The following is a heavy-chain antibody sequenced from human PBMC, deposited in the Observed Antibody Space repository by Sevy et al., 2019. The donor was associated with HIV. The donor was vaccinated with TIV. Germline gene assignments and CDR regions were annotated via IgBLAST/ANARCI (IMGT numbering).Heavy chain of an antibody. D-gene: IGHD2-2*01. J-gene: IGHJ6*03. V-gene: IGHV3-33*01. CDR3: AREDYRLRGVRDYSCMDV. CDR2: IWNDGGNK. CDR1: GFSFGSWA. Sequence: GGSLRLSCAASGFSFGSWAIHWVRQAPGKGLEWVAVIWNDGGNKSYADSVKGRFTISRDNSKNTLFLQMDSLRAENTAVYYCAREDYRLRGVRDYSCMDVWGKGTTVTVSS.